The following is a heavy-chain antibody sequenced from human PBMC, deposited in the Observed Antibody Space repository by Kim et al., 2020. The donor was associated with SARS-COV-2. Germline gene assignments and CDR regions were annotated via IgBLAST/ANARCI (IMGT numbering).Heavy chain of an antibody. CDR1: GFTFSSYA. D-gene: IGHD3-22*01. V-gene: IGHV3-23*01. CDR3: AKGPSSGYYYGNFDY. J-gene: IGHJ4*02. Sequence: GGSLRLSCAASGFTFSSYAMSWVRQAPGKGLEWVSAISGSGGSTYYADSVKGRFTISRDNSKNTLYLQMNSLRAEDTAVYYCAKGPSSGYYYGNFDYWGQGTLVTVSS. CDR2: ISGSGGST.